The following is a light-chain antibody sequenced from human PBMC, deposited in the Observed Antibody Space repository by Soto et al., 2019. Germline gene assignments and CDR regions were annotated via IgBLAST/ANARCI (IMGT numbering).Light chain of an antibody. CDR1: SSDVGSYNL. J-gene: IGLJ1*01. V-gene: IGLV2-23*01. Sequence: LTQPASVSGSPGQSITISCTGTSSDVGSYNLVSWYQQHPGKAPKLMIYEGSKRPSGVSSRFSGSKSGNTASLTISGLQAEDEADYYCCSYAGNTNVFGTGTKVTVL. CDR3: CSYAGNTNV. CDR2: EGS.